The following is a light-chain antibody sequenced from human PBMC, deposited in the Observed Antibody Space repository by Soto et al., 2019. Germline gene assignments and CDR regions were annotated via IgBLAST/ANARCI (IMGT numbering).Light chain of an antibody. CDR1: QSIVRSY. Sequence: EIVLTQSPGTLSLSPGARATLSCRASQSIVRSYLAWYQQKPGQAPRRLIYGASSRATGIPDRFSGSGSGTDFTLTISRLEPEDFAVYYCQQYGSSPYTFGQGTKLEIK. V-gene: IGKV3-20*01. CDR3: QQYGSSPYT. J-gene: IGKJ2*01. CDR2: GAS.